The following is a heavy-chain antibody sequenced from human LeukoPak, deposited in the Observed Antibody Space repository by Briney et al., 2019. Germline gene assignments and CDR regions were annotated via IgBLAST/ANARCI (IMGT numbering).Heavy chain of an antibody. CDR2: IKSKTDGGTT. Sequence: PGGSLRLSCAASGFTFSNAWMSWVRQAPGEGLEWVGRIKSKTDGGTTDYAAPVKGRFTISRDDSKSTLYLQMNSLKTEDTAVYYCTTEDGSGIYYGMDVWGKGTTVTVSS. CDR1: GFTFSNAW. CDR3: TTEDGSGIYYGMDV. D-gene: IGHD3-10*01. J-gene: IGHJ6*04. V-gene: IGHV3-15*01.